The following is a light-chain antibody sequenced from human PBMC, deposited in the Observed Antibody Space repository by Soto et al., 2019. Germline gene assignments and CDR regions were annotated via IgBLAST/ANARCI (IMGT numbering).Light chain of an antibody. CDR1: QTISSSS. Sequence: IVLTQSPGTLSLSPGARATLSCRASQTISSSSLAWYQQKGGQAPRLLIYGASSRATGIPDRFSGSGSGTDFTLTISRLEPDDFAVYYCQQYGSSSTFGQGTRLEIK. J-gene: IGKJ5*01. CDR2: GAS. V-gene: IGKV3-20*01. CDR3: QQYGSSST.